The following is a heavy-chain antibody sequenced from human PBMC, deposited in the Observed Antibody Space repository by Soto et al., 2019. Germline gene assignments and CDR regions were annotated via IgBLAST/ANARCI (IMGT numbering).Heavy chain of an antibody. V-gene: IGHV3-23*01. Sequence: VVSLILSCSASGFTFISYSINWFRQAPGNWLEWVSTVSGNGGNTYYADSVKGRFTISRDNYKNTVSMEINSLRAEDTDIYYCAKGEYAYVKVRGAYFDSWGQGTLVTVSS. J-gene: IGHJ4*02. CDR1: GFTFISYS. D-gene: IGHD3-10*01. CDR2: VSGNGGNT. CDR3: AKGEYAYVKVRGAYFDS.